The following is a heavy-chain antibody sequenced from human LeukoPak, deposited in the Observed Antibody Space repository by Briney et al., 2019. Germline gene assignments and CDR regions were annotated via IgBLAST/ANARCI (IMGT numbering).Heavy chain of an antibody. Sequence: SETLSLTCTVSGGSISSSSYYWGWIRQPPGKGLEWIGSIYYSGSTYYNPSLKSRVTISVDTSKNQFSLKLSSVTAADTAVYYCARATLGGSGSYTFDYWGQGTLVTASS. CDR3: ARATLGGSGSYTFDY. CDR2: IYYSGST. D-gene: IGHD3-10*01. CDR1: GGSISSSSYY. V-gene: IGHV4-39*01. J-gene: IGHJ4*02.